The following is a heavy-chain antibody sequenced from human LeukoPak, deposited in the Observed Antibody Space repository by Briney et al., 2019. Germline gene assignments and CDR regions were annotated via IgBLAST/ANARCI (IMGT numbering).Heavy chain of an antibody. D-gene: IGHD2-15*01. V-gene: IGHV1-46*01. J-gene: IGHJ4*02. CDR2: INPSGGST. CDR1: GYTFTSYY. CDR3: ATLSGGGQFDY. Sequence: ASVKVSCKASGYTFTSYYMHWVRQAPGQGLEWMGIINPSGGSTSYAQKFQGRVTMTRDMSTSTVYMELSSLRSEDTAVYYCATLSGGGQFDYWGQGTLVTVSS.